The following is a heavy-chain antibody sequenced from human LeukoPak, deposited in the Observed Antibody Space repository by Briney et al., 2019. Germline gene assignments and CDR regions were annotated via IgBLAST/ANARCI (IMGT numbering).Heavy chain of an antibody. D-gene: IGHD3-10*02. V-gene: IGHV3-48*03. Sequence: LGGSLRLSCAASGFTFSSYEMNWVRQAPGKGLEWVSYISSSGSTIYYADSVKGRFTISRDNAKNSLYLQMNSLRAEDTAVYYCAGLGITMIGGVWGKGTTVTISS. J-gene: IGHJ6*04. CDR1: GFTFSSYE. CDR3: AGLGITMIGGV. CDR2: ISSSGSTI.